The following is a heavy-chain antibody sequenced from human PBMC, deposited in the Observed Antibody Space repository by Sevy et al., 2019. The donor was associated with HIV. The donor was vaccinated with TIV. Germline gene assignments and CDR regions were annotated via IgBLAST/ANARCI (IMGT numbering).Heavy chain of an antibody. J-gene: IGHJ4*02. D-gene: IGHD5-18*01. CDR2: ISTSSSYT. Sequence: GGSLRLSCTASGFTFSDYYMSWIRQAPGKGLEWVSYISTSSSYTSYPDSVKGQFTISRDNAKNSLYLQMNSLRVVDTAVYYCARVRYNYGQKYFDYWGQGTLVTVSS. V-gene: IGHV3-11*06. CDR1: GFTFSDYY. CDR3: ARVRYNYGQKYFDY.